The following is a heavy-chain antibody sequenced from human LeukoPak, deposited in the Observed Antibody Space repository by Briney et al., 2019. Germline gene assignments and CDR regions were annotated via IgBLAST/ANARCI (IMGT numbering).Heavy chain of an antibody. CDR3: AAGYIGGAMVTNAFDI. V-gene: IGHV1-58*01. J-gene: IGHJ3*02. CDR1: VFSFTNSA. CDR2: IVVGSGNT. Sequence: TSVKVSCKASVFSFTNSAVQWVRQARGHRLEWIGWIVVGSGNTIYVQKFQERVTISRDMSTSTAYMELSSLRSEDTAVYYCAAGYIGGAMVTNAFDIWGQGTMVTVSS. D-gene: IGHD5-18*01.